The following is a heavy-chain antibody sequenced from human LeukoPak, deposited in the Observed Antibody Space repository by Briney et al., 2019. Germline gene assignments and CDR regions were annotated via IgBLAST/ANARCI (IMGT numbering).Heavy chain of an antibody. J-gene: IGHJ6*03. D-gene: IGHD2-15*01. CDR3: ARDRGSVVYYYMDV. V-gene: IGHV3-30-3*01. Sequence: GGSLRLSCEASGFTFSGYRMTWVRQAPGKGLEWVAVISYDGSNKYYADSVKGRFTISRDNSKNTLYLQMNSLRAEDTAVYYCARDRGSVVYYYMDVWGKGTTVTVSS. CDR1: GFTFSGYR. CDR2: ISYDGSNK.